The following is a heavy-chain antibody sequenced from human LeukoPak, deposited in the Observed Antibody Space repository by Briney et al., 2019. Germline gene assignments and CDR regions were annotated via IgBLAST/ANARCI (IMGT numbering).Heavy chain of an antibody. J-gene: IGHJ3*02. CDR3: ARDRSQGWDNSGYYPDALIM. V-gene: IGHV3-21*01. CDR1: GFTFSSYY. D-gene: IGHD3-22*01. CDR2: ISTSSSYI. Sequence: GGSLRLSCAASGFTFSSYYMKWVRQTPGKGLEWVSSISTSSSYIYYADSLKGRFTISRDNAKNSLYLQMNSLRAEDTAVYYCARDRSQGWDNSGYYPDALIMWGQGTLVSVSS.